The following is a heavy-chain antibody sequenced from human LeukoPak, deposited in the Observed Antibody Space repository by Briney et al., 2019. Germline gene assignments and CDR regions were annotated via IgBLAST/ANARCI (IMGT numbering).Heavy chain of an antibody. V-gene: IGHV4-39*07. D-gene: IGHD3-9*01. J-gene: IGHJ3*02. CDR1: GGSISSTTYY. CDR2: VYFSGSA. CDR3: ARGFDAHNAFDI. Sequence: SETLSLTCTVSGGSISSTTYYWGWIRQSPGMGLEWIGTVYFSGSADYNPSLKSRVTISVDTSKNQFSLKLTSVTAADTAVYYCARGFDAHNAFDIWGQGTMVTVSS.